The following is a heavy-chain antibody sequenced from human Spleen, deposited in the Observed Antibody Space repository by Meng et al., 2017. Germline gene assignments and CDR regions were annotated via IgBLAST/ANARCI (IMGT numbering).Heavy chain of an antibody. J-gene: IGHJ4*02. CDR2: IYSGGST. V-gene: IGHV3-66*02. CDR3: ASTRSAAGTGVDY. CDR1: GFTVSSNY. D-gene: IGHD6-13*01. Sequence: GESLKISCAASGFTVSSNYMSWVRQAPGKGLEWVSVIYSGGSTYYADSVKGRFTISRDNSKNTLYLQMNSLRAEDTAVYYCASTRSAAGTGVDYWGQGTLVTVSS.